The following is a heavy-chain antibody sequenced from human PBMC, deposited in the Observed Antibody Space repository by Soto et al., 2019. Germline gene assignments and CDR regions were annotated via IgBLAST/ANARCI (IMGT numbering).Heavy chain of an antibody. J-gene: IGHJ6*02. Sequence: GGSLRLSCAASGFTFSSYAMSWVRQAPGKGLEWVSAISGSGGSTYYADSVKGRFAISRDNSKNTLYLQMNSLRAEDTAVYYCAKGLTTYYYDSSGYYYAPYYYYGMDVWGLGTSVSVSS. D-gene: IGHD3-22*01. CDR2: ISGSGGST. CDR1: GFTFSSYA. CDR3: AKGLTTYYYDSSGYYYAPYYYYGMDV. V-gene: IGHV3-23*01.